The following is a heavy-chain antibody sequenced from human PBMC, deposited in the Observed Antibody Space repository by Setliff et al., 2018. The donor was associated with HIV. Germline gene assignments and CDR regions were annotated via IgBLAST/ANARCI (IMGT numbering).Heavy chain of an antibody. CDR1: GGTFSSYA. D-gene: IGHD6-13*01. CDR2: IIPIFGTA. V-gene: IGHV1-69*13. CDR3: ARGKIPYSSSWPDF. J-gene: IGHJ4*02. Sequence: SVKASCKASGGTFSSYAISWVRQAPGQGLEWMGGIIPIFGTANYAQKFQGRVTITADESTSTAYMELSSLRSEDTAVYYCARGKIPYSSSWPDFWGQGTLVTVSS.